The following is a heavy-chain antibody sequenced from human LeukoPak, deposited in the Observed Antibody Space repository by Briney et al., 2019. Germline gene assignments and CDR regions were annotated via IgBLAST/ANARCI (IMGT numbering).Heavy chain of an antibody. J-gene: IGHJ6*03. Sequence: ASVKVSCKASGYIFTSYYIHWVRQAPGQGLEWMGIINSSGGDTTYAQKFQGRVTMTRDTSISTAYMELSRLRSDDTAVYYCARGPPPYYMDVWGKGDHGHRLL. CDR3: ARGPPPYYMDV. CDR2: INSSGGDT. V-gene: IGHV1-2*02. CDR1: GYIFTSYY.